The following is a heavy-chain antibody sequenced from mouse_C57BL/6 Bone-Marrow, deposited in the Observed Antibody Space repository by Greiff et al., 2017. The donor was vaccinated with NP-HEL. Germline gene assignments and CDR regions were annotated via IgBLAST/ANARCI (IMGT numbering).Heavy chain of an antibody. CDR1: GFTFSSYA. CDR2: ISSGGDYI. J-gene: IGHJ4*01. CDR3: TREGGIYYYGAMDY. Sequence: EVKLVESGEGLVKPGGSLKLSCAASGFTFSSYAMSWVRQTPEKRLAWVAYISSGGDYIYYADTVKGRSTISRDNARNTLYLQMSSLKSEDTAMYYCTREGGIYYYGAMDYWGQGTSVTVSS. D-gene: IGHD1-1*01. V-gene: IGHV5-9-1*02.